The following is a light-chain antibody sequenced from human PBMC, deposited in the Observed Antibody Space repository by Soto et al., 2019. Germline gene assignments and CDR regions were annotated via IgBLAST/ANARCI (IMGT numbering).Light chain of an antibody. CDR3: QQYFRSPPPWT. Sequence: ETVLTQSPGTLSLSPGERATLSCRASQSVSSSYLAWYHQKPGQAPRLLLYDASSSATGIPDRFSGSGSGTDVTLTISRREPEDVVVYYYQQYFRSPPPWTFGQGTKVEIK. J-gene: IGKJ1*01. CDR1: QSVSSSY. CDR2: DAS. V-gene: IGKV3-20*01.